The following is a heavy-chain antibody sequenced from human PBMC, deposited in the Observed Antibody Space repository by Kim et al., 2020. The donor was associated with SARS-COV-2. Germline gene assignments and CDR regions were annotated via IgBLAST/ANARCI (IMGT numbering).Heavy chain of an antibody. J-gene: IGHJ6*02. CDR2: MSYDGSKK. Sequence: GGSLRLSCAASGFTFSNSGMHWVRQAPGKGLEWVTVMSYDGSKKYYADSVKGRFTISRDNSKNMLYLQMNSLRVEDTAVYYCAKGGVTCSSGSCYSGMGVWGQGTTVTVSS. D-gene: IGHD2-15*01. CDR3: AKGGVTCSSGSCYSGMGV. CDR1: GFTFSNSG. V-gene: IGHV3-30*18.